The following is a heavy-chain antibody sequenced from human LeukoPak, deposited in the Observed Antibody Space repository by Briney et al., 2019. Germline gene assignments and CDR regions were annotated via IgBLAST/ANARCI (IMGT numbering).Heavy chain of an antibody. CDR1: GGSFSGYY. D-gene: IGHD3-10*01. CDR2: INHSGST. V-gene: IGHV4-34*01. CDR3: ARGSNYYDSGKGWFDP. Sequence: SETLSLTCAVYGGSFSGYYWSWIRQPPGKGLEWIGEINHSGSTNYNPSLKSRVTISVDTSKNQFSLRLSSVTAADTAVYYCARGSNYYDSGKGWFDPWGQGTLVTVSS. J-gene: IGHJ5*02.